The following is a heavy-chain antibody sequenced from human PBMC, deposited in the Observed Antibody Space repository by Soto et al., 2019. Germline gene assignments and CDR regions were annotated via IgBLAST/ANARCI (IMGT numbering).Heavy chain of an antibody. D-gene: IGHD3-22*01. Sequence: GGSLRLSCAASGFTFSRYAMRWVRQAPGKGLECVSSISGSGSSIHYADSVKGRFTISRDNSKNTLYLQMNSLRAEDTAVYYCAKALIVVANPFYYYGMDVWGQGTTVTVSS. CDR1: GFTFSRYA. J-gene: IGHJ6*02. V-gene: IGHV3-23*01. CDR2: ISGSGSSI. CDR3: AKALIVVANPFYYYGMDV.